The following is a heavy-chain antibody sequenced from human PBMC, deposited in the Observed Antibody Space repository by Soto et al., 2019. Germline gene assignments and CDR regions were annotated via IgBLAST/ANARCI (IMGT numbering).Heavy chain of an antibody. CDR2: INHSGST. D-gene: IGHD4-17*01. Sequence: QVQLQQWGAGLLKPSETLSLTCAVYGGSFSGYYWSWIRQPPGKGLEWIGEINHSGSTNYNPSLKSRVTISVDTSKNQFSLKLSSVTAADTAVYYCARGTNGVYEWYFDYWGQGTLVTVSS. V-gene: IGHV4-34*01. CDR3: ARGTNGVYEWYFDY. J-gene: IGHJ4*02. CDR1: GGSFSGYY.